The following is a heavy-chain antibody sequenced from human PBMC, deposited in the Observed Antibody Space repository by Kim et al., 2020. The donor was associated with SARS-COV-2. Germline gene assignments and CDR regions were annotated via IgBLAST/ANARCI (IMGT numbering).Heavy chain of an antibody. V-gene: IGHV1-18*01. CDR3: ARGRYGKIVGEY. Sequence: ASVKVSCTASGYTFTDYGFHWVRQAPGQGLEWMGLIDSDNDNTKYAQNLQGRVTLTSDTSTRTAYMELMSLTSDDTAMYYCARGRYGKIVGEYWGQGTLVIVST. D-gene: IGHD1-26*01. CDR1: GYTFTDYG. J-gene: IGHJ4*02. CDR2: IDSDNDNT.